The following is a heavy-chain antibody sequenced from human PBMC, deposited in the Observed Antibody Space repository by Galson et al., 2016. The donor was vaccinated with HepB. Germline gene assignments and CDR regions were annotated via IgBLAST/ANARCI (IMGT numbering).Heavy chain of an antibody. Sequence: SLRLSCAASGFTFSTYAMSWARQPPGKGLEWIGEFYYTGSTNYNPFLESRVTISVAKSKNQFSLNLYSVTAADTAVYYCSTGAYDFDFWGLGTLVTVSS. CDR2: FYYTGST. J-gene: IGHJ4*02. CDR3: STGAYDFDF. D-gene: IGHD5-12*01. V-gene: IGHV4-4*02. CDR1: GFTFSTYAM.